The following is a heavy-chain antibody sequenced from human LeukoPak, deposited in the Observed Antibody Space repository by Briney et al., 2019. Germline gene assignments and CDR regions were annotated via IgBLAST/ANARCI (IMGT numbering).Heavy chain of an antibody. CDR1: GFTFSSYW. J-gene: IGHJ5*02. CDR2: INHSGST. D-gene: IGHD3-10*01. V-gene: IGHV4-34*01. CDR3: ARRVRFGELFHLVFDP. Sequence: PGGSLRLSCAASGFTFSSYWMSWIRQPPGKGLEWIGEINHSGSTNYNPSLKSRVTISVDTSKNQFSLKLSSVTAADTAVYYCARRVRFGELFHLVFDPWGQGTLVTVSS.